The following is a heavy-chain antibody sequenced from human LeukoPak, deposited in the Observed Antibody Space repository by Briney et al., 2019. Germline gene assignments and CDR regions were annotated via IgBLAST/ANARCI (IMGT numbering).Heavy chain of an antibody. Sequence: GASVKVSCKASGYTFTSYDINWVRQATGQGLEWMGWMNPNSGNTGYAQKFQGRVTMTRNTSISTAYMELSSLRSEDTAVYYCAREGKRQGELYYDFWSGYYNWFDPWGQGTLVTVSS. CDR1: GYTFTSYD. D-gene: IGHD3-3*01. CDR2: MNPNSGNT. CDR3: AREGKRQGELYYDFWSGYYNWFDP. J-gene: IGHJ5*02. V-gene: IGHV1-8*01.